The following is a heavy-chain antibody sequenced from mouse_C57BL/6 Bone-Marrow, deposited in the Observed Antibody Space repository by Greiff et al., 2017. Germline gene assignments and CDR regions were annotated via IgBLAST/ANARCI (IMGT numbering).Heavy chain of an antibody. Sequence: DVKLVESGGGLVKPGGSLKLSCAASGFTFSDYGMHWVRQAPEKGLEWVAYISCGSSTIYYSDTVKGRFTISRDNAKNTLFLQMTSVRSEDTAMYYCARGGLPWFAYWGQGTLVTVSA. CDR3: ARGGLPWFAY. J-gene: IGHJ3*01. CDR1: GFTFSDYG. D-gene: IGHD2-4*01. CDR2: ISCGSSTI. V-gene: IGHV5-17*01.